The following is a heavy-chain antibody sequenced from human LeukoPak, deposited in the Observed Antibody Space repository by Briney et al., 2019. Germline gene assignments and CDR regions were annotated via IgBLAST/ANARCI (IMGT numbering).Heavy chain of an antibody. CDR2: IKQDGSEK. D-gene: IGHD3-10*01. CDR1: GFTFSSYW. J-gene: IGHJ5*02. V-gene: IGHV3-7*03. CDR3: AKDMNYYGSGSYPWFDP. Sequence: GGSLRLSCAASGFTFSSYWTSWVRQAPGKGLEWVANIKQDGSEKYYVDSVKGRITISRDNAKNSLYLQMNSLRAEDTALYYCAKDMNYYGSGSYPWFDPWGQGTLVTVSS.